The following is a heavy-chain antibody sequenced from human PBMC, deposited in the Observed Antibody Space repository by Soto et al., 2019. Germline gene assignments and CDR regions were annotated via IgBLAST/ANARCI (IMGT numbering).Heavy chain of an antibody. Sequence: EEHLLESGGGLVRPGGSPRLSCAASAFTCRSYAMSWVRQAPGKGLEWVSAITASADTTYYADSVKGRFTISRDNSKNTLYLRMNSLRAEDTAVYYCAKVRTLRDCTSTSCLGAFDIWGQGTMVTVS. CDR3: AKVRTLRDCTSTSCLGAFDI. CDR2: ITASADTT. J-gene: IGHJ3*02. CDR1: AFTCRSYA. D-gene: IGHD2-2*01. V-gene: IGHV3-23*01.